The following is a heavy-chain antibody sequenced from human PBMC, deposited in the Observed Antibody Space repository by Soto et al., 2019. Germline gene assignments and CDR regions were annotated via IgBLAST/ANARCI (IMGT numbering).Heavy chain of an antibody. CDR3: ARERVVTVPLDY. D-gene: IGHD3-3*01. Sequence: SQTLSLTCAITGDSVSSNSAGWSWVRQSPSRGLEWLGRTYYRSKWYYEYAVSVRGRITINPDTSKNQYSLQLNSVTPEDTAVYYCARERVVTVPLDYWGQGTLVTVSS. CDR2: TYYRSKWYY. CDR1: GDSVSSNSAG. J-gene: IGHJ4*02. V-gene: IGHV6-1*01.